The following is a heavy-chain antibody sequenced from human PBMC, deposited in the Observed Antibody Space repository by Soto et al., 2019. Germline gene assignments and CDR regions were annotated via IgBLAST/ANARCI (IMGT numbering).Heavy chain of an antibody. V-gene: IGHV2-5*02. CDR2: IYWDDDE. CDR3: AHSRNLITEDAQVGDFDY. D-gene: IGHD3-10*01. J-gene: IGHJ4*02. Sequence: QINLKESDPTLVKPTQTLTLTCSFSGFSLTTAGVGVGWVRQSPGEALEWLALIYWDDDERYSPSLKTRLTITKDTSKNQVVLKMTNMAPVDTATYYCAHSRNLITEDAQVGDFDYWGQGTLVTVSS. CDR1: GFSLTTAGVG.